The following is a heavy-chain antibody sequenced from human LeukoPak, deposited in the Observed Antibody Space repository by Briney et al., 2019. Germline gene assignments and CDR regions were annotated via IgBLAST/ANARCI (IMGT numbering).Heavy chain of an antibody. V-gene: IGHV3-20*04. J-gene: IGHJ4*02. Sequence: GGSLRLSCAASGFIFDDCGMSWVRQAPGKGLEWVSGINWNGGSTGYADSVKGRFTISRDNAKNSLYLQMNSLRAEDTALYYCARAHYSGSFGYWGQGTLVTVSS. CDR3: ARAHYSGSFGY. CDR2: INWNGGST. D-gene: IGHD1-26*01. CDR1: GFIFDDCG.